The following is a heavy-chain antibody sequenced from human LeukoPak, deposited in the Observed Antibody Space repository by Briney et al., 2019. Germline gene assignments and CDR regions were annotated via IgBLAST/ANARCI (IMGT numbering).Heavy chain of an antibody. CDR3: AKDRLQYGGNFDY. CDR1: GFTFNSYA. D-gene: IGHD4-23*01. CDR2: ISSSGSGDNT. Sequence: GGSLRLSCAASGFTFNSYAMSWAPQARGKGLEGASGISSSGSGDNTCYADSVKGRFTISRDNSKNTLYLQMNNLRAEDTAVYYCAKDRLQYGGNFDYWGQGTLVTVSS. J-gene: IGHJ4*02. V-gene: IGHV3-23*01.